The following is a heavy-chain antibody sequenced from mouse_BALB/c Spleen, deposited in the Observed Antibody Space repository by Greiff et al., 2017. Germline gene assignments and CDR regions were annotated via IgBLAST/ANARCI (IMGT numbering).Heavy chain of an antibody. V-gene: IGHV1-9*01. CDR3: ARGYGNYEGYAMDY. CDR1: GYTFSSYW. Sequence: QVQLKESGAELMKPGASVKISCKATGYTFSSYWIEWVKQRPGHGLEWIGEILPGSGSTNYNEKFKGKATFTADTSSNTAYMQLSSLTSEDSAVYYCARGYGNYEGYAMDYWGQGTSVTVSS. D-gene: IGHD2-10*02. J-gene: IGHJ4*01. CDR2: ILPGSGST.